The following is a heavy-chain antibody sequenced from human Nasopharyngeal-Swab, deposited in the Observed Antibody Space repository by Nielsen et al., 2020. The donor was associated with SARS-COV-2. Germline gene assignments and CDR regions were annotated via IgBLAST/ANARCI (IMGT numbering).Heavy chain of an antibody. V-gene: IGHV3-7*01. CDR2: INQDGSEK. Sequence: GESLKISCAASGFTLGNYWMSWVRQAPGKGLEWVANINQDGSEKYYLDSVEGRFTISRDNAKSSLYLQMNSLRAEDTAVYYCARDQWARWPGTYYFDYWGQGTLVTVSS. CDR1: GFTLGNYW. J-gene: IGHJ4*02. CDR3: ARDQWARWPGTYYFDY. D-gene: IGHD5-24*01.